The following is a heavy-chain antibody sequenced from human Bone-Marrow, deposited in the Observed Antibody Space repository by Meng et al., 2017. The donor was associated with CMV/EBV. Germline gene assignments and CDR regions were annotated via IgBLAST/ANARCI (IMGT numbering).Heavy chain of an antibody. CDR3: ARGYYDFWCGGGGMDV. Sequence: GESLKISCAASGFTFSSYSMNWVRQAPGKGLEWVSYISSSSRTIYYADSVKGRFTISRDNAKNSLYLQMNSLRAEDTAVYYCARGYYDFWCGGGGMDVWGQGTTVTVSS. V-gene: IGHV3-48*04. D-gene: IGHD3-3*01. CDR1: GFTFSSYS. CDR2: ISSSSRTI. J-gene: IGHJ6*02.